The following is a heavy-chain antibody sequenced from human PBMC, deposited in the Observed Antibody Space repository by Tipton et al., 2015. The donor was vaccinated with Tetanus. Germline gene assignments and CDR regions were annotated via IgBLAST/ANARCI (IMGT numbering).Heavy chain of an antibody. J-gene: IGHJ4*02. CDR2: ISGYNGNT. CDR1: GYTFTSYA. Sequence: GEVKKPGASVKVSCKASGYTFTSYAVTWVRQAPGQGLEVMGWISGYNGNTQFTQKFHGRLTMTRNTSTSTAYMELRSLQSDDTAVYFCARDQFDHWGQGTLVTVSS. V-gene: IGHV1-18*01. CDR3: ARDQFDH.